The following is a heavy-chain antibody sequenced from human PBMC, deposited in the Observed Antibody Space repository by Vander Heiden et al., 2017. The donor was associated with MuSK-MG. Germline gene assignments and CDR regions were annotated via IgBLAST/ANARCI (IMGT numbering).Heavy chain of an antibody. CDR2: IDYSGSS. Sequence: QVQLQESGPGLVKPSETLSLTCTVSGGSISSYYWSWIRQPPGKDLEWIGYIDYSGSSHCNPSLESRVTISVDTSKNQLSLNLTSVTAADTAVYYCVREGYQLLSAYYYYYMDVWGQGTTVTVSS. V-gene: IGHV4-59*01. D-gene: IGHD1-26*01. CDR1: GGSISSYY. CDR3: VREGYQLLSAYYYYYMDV. J-gene: IGHJ6*03.